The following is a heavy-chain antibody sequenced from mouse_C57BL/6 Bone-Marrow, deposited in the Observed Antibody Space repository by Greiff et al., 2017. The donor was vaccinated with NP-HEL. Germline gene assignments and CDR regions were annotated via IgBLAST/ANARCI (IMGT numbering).Heavy chain of an antibody. CDR3: ARSDGYSLDY. V-gene: IGHV1-54*01. J-gene: IGHJ4*01. CDR1: GYAFTNYL. D-gene: IGHD2-3*01. Sequence: VKLMESGAELVRPGTSVKVSCKASGYAFTNYLIEWVKQRPGQGLEWIGVINPGSGGTNYNEKFKGKATLTADKSSSTAYMQLSSLTSEDSAVYFCARSDGYSLDYWGQGTSVTVSS. CDR2: INPGSGGT.